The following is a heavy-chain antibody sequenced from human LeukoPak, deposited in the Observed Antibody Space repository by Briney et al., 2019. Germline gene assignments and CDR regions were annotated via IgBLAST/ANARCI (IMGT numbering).Heavy chain of an antibody. CDR1: GFTFSTYS. CDR2: ISSISSII. J-gene: IGHJ4*02. V-gene: IGHV3-48*01. D-gene: IGHD3-10*01. Sequence: PGGSLRLSRAASGFTFSTYSMSWVRQAPAKGLEGVSYISSISSIIYYADSVKGRFTISRDNARNSLYLQMNSLRAEDTAVYYCTRSRPGTEVGRPNFDYWGQGTLVTVSS. CDR3: TRSRPGTEVGRPNFDY.